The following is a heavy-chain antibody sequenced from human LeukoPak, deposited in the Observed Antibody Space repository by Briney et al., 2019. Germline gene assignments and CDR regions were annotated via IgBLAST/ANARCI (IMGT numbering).Heavy chain of an antibody. V-gene: IGHV4-59*01. CDR2: IYYSGST. J-gene: IGHJ4*02. Sequence: SETLSLTCTVSGGSISSYYWSWIRQPAGKGLEWIGYIYYSGSTNYNPSLKSRVTISVDTSKNQFSLKLSSVTAADTAVYYCARSWGWLLTFDYWGQGTLVTVSS. D-gene: IGHD5-24*01. CDR3: ARSWGWLLTFDY. CDR1: GGSISSYY.